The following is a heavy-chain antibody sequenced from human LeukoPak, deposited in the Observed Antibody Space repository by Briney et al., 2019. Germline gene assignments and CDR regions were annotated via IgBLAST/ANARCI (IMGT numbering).Heavy chain of an antibody. CDR2: MNPKSGNT. J-gene: IGHJ5*02. Sequence: ASVRVSCKASGYTFTSYDITWVRQATGQGREWMGWMNPKSGNTGYAQKFQGRVTMTRNTSISTAYMELSSLRSEDTAVYYCARKAGKYNWFDPWGQGTLVTVSS. V-gene: IGHV1-8*01. D-gene: IGHD1-1*01. CDR1: GYTFTSYD. CDR3: ARKAGKYNWFDP.